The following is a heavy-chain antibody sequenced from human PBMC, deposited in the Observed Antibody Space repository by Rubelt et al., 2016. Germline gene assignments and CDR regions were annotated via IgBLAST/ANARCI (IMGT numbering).Heavy chain of an antibody. CDR3: ARGPRYCSSTSCYEATYYYYGMDV. D-gene: IGHD2-2*01. J-gene: IGHJ6*02. Sequence: GSGGGLVQPGGSLRLSCVPSEFTFSTYAMNWVRQAPGKGLEWVSSISGADGSTYYADSVKGRFTISRDNAKNSLYLQMNSLRAEDTAVYYCARGPRYCSSTSCYEATYYYYGMDVWGQGTTVTVSS. V-gene: IGHV3-23*01. CDR1: EFTFSTYA. CDR2: ISGADGST.